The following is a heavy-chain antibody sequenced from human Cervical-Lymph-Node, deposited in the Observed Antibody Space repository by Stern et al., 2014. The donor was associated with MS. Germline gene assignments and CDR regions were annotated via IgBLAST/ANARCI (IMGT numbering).Heavy chain of an antibody. CDR2: ICYDGSNK. CDR1: GFTFGSYG. V-gene: IGHV3-33*01. J-gene: IGHJ6*02. CDR3: ARDRRITGTTYYYYGMDV. Sequence: QMQLVQSGGGAVQPGRPLRLSCAASGFTFGSYGMHWVRQAPGKGLEWVAVICYDGSNKYYADSVKGQFAISRDNSKNTLYLQMNSLRAEDTAVYYCARDRRITGTTYYYYGMDVWGQGTTVTVSS. D-gene: IGHD1-7*01.